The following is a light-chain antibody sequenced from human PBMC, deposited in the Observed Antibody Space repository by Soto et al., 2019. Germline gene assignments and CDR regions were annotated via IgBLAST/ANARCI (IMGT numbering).Light chain of an antibody. V-gene: IGKV3-20*01. J-gene: IGKJ4*01. CDR2: AAS. CDR3: QQFGVSPT. Sequence: EIVLTQSPGTLSLSPGERATLSCRASQTVSSSFLAWYQQTPGQAPRLLIYAASSRATGIPDRFSGSGSGTDFNLTISKLEPEDFAVYYCQQFGVSPTFGGGTKVDIK. CDR1: QTVSSSF.